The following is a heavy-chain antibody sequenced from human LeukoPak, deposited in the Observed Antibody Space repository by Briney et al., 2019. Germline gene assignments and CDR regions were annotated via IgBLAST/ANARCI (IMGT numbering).Heavy chain of an antibody. CDR3: ARLPTFYYDSSGYHYDY. Sequence: GGSLRLSCAASGFTFSSHTMNWVRQAPGKGLQWVSSIRGGGAPVYADSVKGRFTISKDKSKNTLYLQMDNLRAEDTGVYFCARLPTFYYDSSGYHYDYWGQGTLVTVSS. CDR2: IRGGGAP. D-gene: IGHD3-22*01. CDR1: GFTFSSHT. J-gene: IGHJ4*02. V-gene: IGHV3-23*01.